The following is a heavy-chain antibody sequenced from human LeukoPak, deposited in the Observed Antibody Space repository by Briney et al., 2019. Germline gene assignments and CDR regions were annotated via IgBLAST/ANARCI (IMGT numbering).Heavy chain of an antibody. CDR2: ISPNSGGT. J-gene: IGHJ4*02. Sequence: ASVKVSCKASGYTFTGYYMHWVRQAPGLGLEWMGWISPNSGGTNYAQKFQGRVTMTRDTSISTAYMELSRLRSDDTAVYYCASPVGDSSSGWYWGQGTLVTVSS. CDR1: GYTFTGYY. V-gene: IGHV1-2*02. D-gene: IGHD6-19*01. CDR3: ASPVGDSSSGWY.